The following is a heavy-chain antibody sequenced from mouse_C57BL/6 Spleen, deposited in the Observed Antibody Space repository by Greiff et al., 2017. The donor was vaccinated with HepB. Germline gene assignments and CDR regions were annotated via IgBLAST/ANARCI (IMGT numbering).Heavy chain of an antibody. CDR1: GYTFTSYW. CDR2: IYPSDSET. Sequence: VKLQQPGAELVRPGSSVKLSCKASGYTFTSYWMDWVKQRPGQGLEWIGNIYPSDSETHYNQKFKDKATLTVDKSSSTAYMQLSSLTSEDSAVYYCARGGLRTYYAMDYWGQGTSVTVSS. D-gene: IGHD2-4*01. V-gene: IGHV1-61*01. J-gene: IGHJ4*01. CDR3: ARGGLRTYYAMDY.